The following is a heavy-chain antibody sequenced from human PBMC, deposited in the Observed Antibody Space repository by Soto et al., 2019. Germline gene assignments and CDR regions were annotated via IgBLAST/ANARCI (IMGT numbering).Heavy chain of an antibody. CDR1: GDSVSSNSAA. CDR3: ARDNYSSSWTKDDNWFDP. J-gene: IGHJ5*02. V-gene: IGHV6-1*01. Sequence: SQTLSLTCAISGDSVSSNSAALNWIRQSPSRGLEWLGRTYYRSKWYNDYAVSVKSRITINPDTSKNQFSLQLNSVTPEDTAVYYCARDNYSSSWTKDDNWFDPWGQGTLVTVSS. CDR2: TYYRSKWYN. D-gene: IGHD6-13*01.